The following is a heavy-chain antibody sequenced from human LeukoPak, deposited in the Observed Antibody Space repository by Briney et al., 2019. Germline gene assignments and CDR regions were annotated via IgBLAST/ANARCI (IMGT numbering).Heavy chain of an antibody. Sequence: GGSLRLSCAASGFTFSGYWMSWVRQAPGKGLEWVANIKQDGSEKYYVDSVKGRFTISRDNAKNSLYLQMNSLRAEDTAVYYCARETGGYSSGLTIEYWGQGTLVTVSS. D-gene: IGHD6-19*01. J-gene: IGHJ4*02. CDR2: IKQDGSEK. CDR3: ARETGGYSSGLTIEY. V-gene: IGHV3-7*01. CDR1: GFTFSGYW.